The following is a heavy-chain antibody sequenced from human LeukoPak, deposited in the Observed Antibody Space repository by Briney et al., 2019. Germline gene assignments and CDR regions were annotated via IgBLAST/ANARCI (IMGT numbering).Heavy chain of an antibody. V-gene: IGHV3-23*01. CDR3: AKRNSGYGMDV. J-gene: IGHJ6*02. Sequence: GGSLRLSCAASGFTFSSHTMSWVRQAPGKGLEWVSSISGSGGSTYYADSVKGRFTISRHNSKNTLYLQMNSLRAEDTAVYYCAKRNSGYGMDVWGQGTTVTVSS. CDR1: GFTFSSHT. CDR2: ISGSGGST. D-gene: IGHD3-10*01.